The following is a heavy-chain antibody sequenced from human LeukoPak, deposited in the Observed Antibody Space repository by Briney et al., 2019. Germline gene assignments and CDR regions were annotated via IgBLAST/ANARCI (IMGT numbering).Heavy chain of an antibody. V-gene: IGHV3-7*01. CDR1: GFGLSAFW. J-gene: IGHJ4*02. CDR2: IGKDGSEK. CDR3: VSFYETY. D-gene: IGHD2/OR15-2a*01. Sequence: GSLRLSCVASGFGLSAFWMNWVRQAPGKGLEWVATIGKDGSEKYYVDSVKGRFTISRDNAKNSVFLQMNSLRAEDTAVYYCVSFYETYWGRGTLVTVSS.